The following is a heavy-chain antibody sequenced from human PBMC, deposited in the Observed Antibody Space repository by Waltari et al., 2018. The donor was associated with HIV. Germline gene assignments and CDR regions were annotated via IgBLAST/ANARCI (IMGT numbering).Heavy chain of an antibody. V-gene: IGHV4-34*01. D-gene: IGHD3-10*01. J-gene: IGHJ4*02. CDR2: INHSGST. CDR3: ARGGNYYRSGSYYKLDY. Sequence: QVQLQQWGAGLLKPSETLSLTCAVYGGSFSDYYWSWIRQPPGKGLGWIGEINHSGSTNYNPSVKSRVTISVDTSKNQFSLKLSSVTAADTAVYYCARGGNYYRSGSYYKLDYWGQGTLVTVSS. CDR1: GGSFSDYY.